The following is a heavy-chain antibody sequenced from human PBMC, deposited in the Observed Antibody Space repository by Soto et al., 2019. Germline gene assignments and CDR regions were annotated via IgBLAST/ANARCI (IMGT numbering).Heavy chain of an antibody. CDR3: ARDLFETARRGEYAFDI. V-gene: IGHV3-7*03. CDR1: AFTFSSNW. Sequence: GGSLRLSCAASAFTFSSNWMSWVRQAPGKGLGWVANIKQDGSEKYYVDFVKGRFTISRDNAKNSLYLQMNSLKGEDTAVYYCARDLFETARRGEYAFDIWGQGTMVTVSS. CDR2: IKQDGSEK. D-gene: IGHD3-10*01. J-gene: IGHJ3*02.